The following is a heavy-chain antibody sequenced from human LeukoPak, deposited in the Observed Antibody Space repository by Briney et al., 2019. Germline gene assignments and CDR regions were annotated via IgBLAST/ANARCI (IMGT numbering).Heavy chain of an antibody. CDR2: IYYSGST. D-gene: IGHD1-26*01. CDR1: GGSISSYY. CDR3: ARDREPGSPKGVHFDY. Sequence: PSETLSLTCTVSGGSISSYYWSWIRQPPGKGLEWIGYIYYSGSTNYNPSLKSRVTISVDTSKNQFSLKLSSVTAADTAVYYCARDREPGSPKGVHFDYWGHGTLVTVSS. V-gene: IGHV4-59*12. J-gene: IGHJ4*01.